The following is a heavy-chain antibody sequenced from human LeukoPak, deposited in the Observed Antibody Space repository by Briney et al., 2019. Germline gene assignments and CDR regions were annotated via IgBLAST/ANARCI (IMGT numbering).Heavy chain of an antibody. CDR1: GYTFVTKP. D-gene: IGHD3-3*01. CDR3: ARDRVTIFGVVVYQEGWFDP. Sequence: GASVKVPCKTSGYTFVTKPISWVRQAPGQGLEWMGWISAYNGNTNYAQKLQGRVTMTTDTSTSTAYMELRSLRSDDTAVYYCARDRVTIFGVVVYQEGWFDPWGQGTLVTVSS. CDR2: ISAYNGNT. V-gene: IGHV1-18*01. J-gene: IGHJ5*02.